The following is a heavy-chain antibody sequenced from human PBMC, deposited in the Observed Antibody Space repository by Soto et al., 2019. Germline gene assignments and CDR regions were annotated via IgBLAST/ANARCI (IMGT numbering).Heavy chain of an antibody. V-gene: IGHV4-59*01. J-gene: IGHJ6*02. CDR3: ARGYFDWLLNYYYGMDV. CDR2: IYYSGST. D-gene: IGHD3-9*01. Sequence: PSETLSLTCTVSGGSISSYYWSWIRQPPGKGLEWIGYIYYSGSTNYNPSLKSRVTISVGTSKNQFSLKLSSVTAADTAVYYCARGYFDWLLNYYYGMDVWGQGTTVTVSS. CDR1: GGSISSYY.